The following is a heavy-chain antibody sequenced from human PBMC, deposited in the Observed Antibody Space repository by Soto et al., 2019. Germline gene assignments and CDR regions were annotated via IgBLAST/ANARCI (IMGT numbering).Heavy chain of an antibody. CDR3: AKDQIRGSGPDY. Sequence: GGSLRLSCAASGFPFSSYGIHWARQALGKGLEWVAVISYDGRNKYYADSVKGRFTISRDNSKNTLYLQMNSLRVEDTAVYYCAKDQIRGSGPDYWGQGTLVTVSS. CDR2: ISYDGRNK. J-gene: IGHJ4*02. CDR1: GFPFSSYG. D-gene: IGHD2-15*01. V-gene: IGHV3-30*18.